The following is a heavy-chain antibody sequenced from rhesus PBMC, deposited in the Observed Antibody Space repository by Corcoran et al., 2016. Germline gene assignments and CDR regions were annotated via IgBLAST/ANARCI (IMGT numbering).Heavy chain of an antibody. V-gene: IGHV2S1*01. D-gene: IGHD3-3*01. CDR3: ARSKYYNSWTGYREFDY. J-gene: IGHJ4*01. CDR2: IYLDDDK. CDR1: GFSLSTSGMG. Sequence: QVTLKESGPALVKPTQTLTLTCTFSGFSLSTSGMGVGWIRQPPGKALEWLASIYLDDDKYYSTTRKSMHTITKATTKKQVVHTMTNMDPVDTATYYCARSKYYNSWTGYREFDYWGQGVLVTVSS.